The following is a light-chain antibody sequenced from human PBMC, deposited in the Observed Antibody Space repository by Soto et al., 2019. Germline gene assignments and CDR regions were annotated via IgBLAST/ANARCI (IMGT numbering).Light chain of an antibody. V-gene: IGKV3-20*01. CDR2: GAS. Sequence: EMVLTQSPGTLSLSPGERATLXXRASQSVSSSYLAWYQQKPGQAPXLPIYGASSRATGIPDRFSGRGSGTDFTLTISRLEPEDFAVYYCQQYGSSRTFGQGTKVDI. CDR1: QSVSSSY. CDR3: QQYGSSRT. J-gene: IGKJ1*01.